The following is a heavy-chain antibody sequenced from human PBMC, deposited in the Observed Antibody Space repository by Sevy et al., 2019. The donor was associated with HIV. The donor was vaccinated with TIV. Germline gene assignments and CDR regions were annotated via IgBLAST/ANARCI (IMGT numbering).Heavy chain of an antibody. CDR1: GFTFSRYA. CDR3: ARNPNYSDDSSGSVHDAFDI. Sequence: GGSLRLSCAASGFTFSRYAMHWVRQAPGKGLEWVTIISYDGTIKYYAESVKGRFTISRDNSKNTLYLKMNSLSTDDTAVCYCARNPNYSDDSSGSVHDAFDIWGQGTTVTVSS. D-gene: IGHD3-22*01. J-gene: IGHJ3*02. CDR2: ISYDGTIK. V-gene: IGHV3-30-3*01.